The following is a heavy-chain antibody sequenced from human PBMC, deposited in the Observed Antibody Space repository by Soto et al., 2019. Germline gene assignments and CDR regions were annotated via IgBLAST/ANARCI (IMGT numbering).Heavy chain of an antibody. CDR3: TGGEPFPMSWFDP. V-gene: IGHV4-34*01. Sequence: SETLSLTCGVYGGSFRNYYWIWVRQPPGKGLEWIGEVNHSGEATYNPSLQSRITISLDTSNNQFSLKMTSVTAADTAMYFCTGGEPFPMSWFDPWGQGTQVTVSS. CDR1: GGSFRNYY. CDR2: VNHSGEA. J-gene: IGHJ5*01.